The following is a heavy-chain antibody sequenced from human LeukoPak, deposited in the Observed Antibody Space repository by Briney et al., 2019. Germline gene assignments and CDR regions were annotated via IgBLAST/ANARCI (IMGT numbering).Heavy chain of an antibody. D-gene: IGHD3-22*01. CDR2: ISAYNGNT. CDR3: ARDLEGGGGDYYDSSGYPNALDY. J-gene: IGHJ4*02. CDR1: GYTFTSYG. V-gene: IGHV1-18*01. Sequence: GASVKVSCKASGYTFTSYGISWVRRAPGQGLEWMGWISAYNGNTNYAQKLQGRVTMTTDTSTSTAYMELRSLRSDDTAVYYCARDLEGGGGDYYDSSGYPNALDYWGQGTLVTVSS.